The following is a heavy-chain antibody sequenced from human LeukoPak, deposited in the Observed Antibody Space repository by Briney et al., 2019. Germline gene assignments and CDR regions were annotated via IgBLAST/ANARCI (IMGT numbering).Heavy chain of an antibody. V-gene: IGHV4-59*01. D-gene: IGHD3-9*01. CDR3: ARGVTYYDILTGYYRDEDWFDP. Sequence: SETLSLTCTVPGGSLSSYYWSWIRQPPGKGLEWIGYIYYSGGTNYNPSLKSRVTISVDTSKNQFSLELSSVTAADTAVYYCARGVTYYDILTGYYRDEDWFDPWGQGTLVTVSS. CDR2: IYYSGGT. J-gene: IGHJ5*02. CDR1: GGSLSSYY.